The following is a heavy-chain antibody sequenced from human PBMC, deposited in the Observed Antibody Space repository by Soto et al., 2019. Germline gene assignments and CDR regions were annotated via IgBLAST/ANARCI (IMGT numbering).Heavy chain of an antibody. J-gene: IGHJ4*02. V-gene: IGHV6-1*01. CDR3: TRGEQYSGRIFNY. CDR2: TYYRSKWYY. D-gene: IGHD1-26*01. Sequence: SQTLSLTCDISGDSVSSNTAAWNWVRQSPSRGLEWLGRTYYRSKWYYDYALSVKSRITINPGTSKNQYSLQLNSVTPEDTAVYYCTRGEQYSGRIFNYWGQGTLVTVSS. CDR1: GDSVSSNTAA.